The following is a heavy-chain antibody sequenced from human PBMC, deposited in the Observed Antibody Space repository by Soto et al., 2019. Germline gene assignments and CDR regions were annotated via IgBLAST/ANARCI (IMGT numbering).Heavy chain of an antibody. D-gene: IGHD2-2*01. V-gene: IGHV1-46*03. J-gene: IGHJ5*02. CDR3: ARALRYCSSTSCYVGWFDP. CDR2: INPSGGST. Sequence: ASVTVSCKASGYTFTGYYMHWVRQATGQGLEWMGIINPSGGSTSYAQKFQGRVTMTRDTSTSTVYMELSSLRSEDTAVYYCARALRYCSSTSCYVGWFDPWGQGTLVTVSS. CDR1: GYTFTGYY.